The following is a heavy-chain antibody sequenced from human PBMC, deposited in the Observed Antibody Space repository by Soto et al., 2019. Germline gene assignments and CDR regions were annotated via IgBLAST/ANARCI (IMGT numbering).Heavy chain of an antibody. V-gene: IGHV1-18*04. CDR3: ARVEDYFDSSGYNH. Sequence: ASVKVSCKASGYSFTNDGITRVRQAPGQGLEWMGWISYNGNTNYAQNLQGRVTMTTDTSTNTAYMELRGLSSDDTAVYYCARVEDYFDSSGYNHWGQGTLVTVSS. CDR2: ISYNGNT. CDR1: GYSFTNDG. D-gene: IGHD3-22*01. J-gene: IGHJ5*02.